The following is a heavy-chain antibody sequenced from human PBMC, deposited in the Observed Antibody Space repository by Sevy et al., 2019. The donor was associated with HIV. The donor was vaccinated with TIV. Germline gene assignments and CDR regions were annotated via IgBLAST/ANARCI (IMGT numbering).Heavy chain of an antibody. V-gene: IGHV3-53*01. Sequence: GGSLRLSCAASGFTVSSNYMSWVRQAPGKGLEWVSVIYSGGSTYYADSVKGRFTISGDNSKNTPNTQMNSLRAEDRAVYYCARVSHGYDYVWGSYYFDYWGQGTLVTVSS. CDR2: IYSGGST. CDR3: ARVSHGYDYVWGSYYFDY. J-gene: IGHJ4*02. D-gene: IGHD3-16*01. CDR1: GFTVSSNY.